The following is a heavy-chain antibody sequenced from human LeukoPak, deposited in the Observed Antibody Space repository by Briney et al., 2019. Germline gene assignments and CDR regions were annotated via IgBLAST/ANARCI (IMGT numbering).Heavy chain of an antibody. Sequence: PSETLSLTCTVSGGSISSYYWNWIRQPPGKGLAWIGYISYTGSTNYNPSLKSRVTISVDTSKNQFSLRLSSVTAADTAVYYCASLRMANFDYWGQGTLVTVSS. V-gene: IGHV4-59*08. CDR1: GGSISSYY. CDR2: ISYTGST. D-gene: IGHD2-8*01. CDR3: ASLRMANFDY. J-gene: IGHJ4*02.